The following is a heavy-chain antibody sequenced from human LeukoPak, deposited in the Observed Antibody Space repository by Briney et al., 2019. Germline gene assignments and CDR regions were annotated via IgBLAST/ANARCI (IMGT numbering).Heavy chain of an antibody. Sequence: GGSLRLSCAASGFTFSSYAMSWVRQAPGKGLEWVSGINWNGGSTGYADSVKGRFTISRDNAKNSLYLQMNSLRAENTALYYCARVKTRDYYDSSGYYSQPNDYWGQGTLVTVSS. V-gene: IGHV3-20*04. CDR3: ARVKTRDYYDSSGYYSQPNDY. J-gene: IGHJ4*02. D-gene: IGHD3-22*01. CDR1: GFTFSSYA. CDR2: INWNGGST.